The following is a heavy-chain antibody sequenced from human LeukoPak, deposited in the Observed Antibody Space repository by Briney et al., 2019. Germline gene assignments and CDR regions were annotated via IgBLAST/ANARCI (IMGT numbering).Heavy chain of an antibody. CDR3: ARMSSGYEDY. J-gene: IGHJ4*02. D-gene: IGHD3-22*01. V-gene: IGHV3-23*01. CDR1: GFTFSSYA. CDR2: ISTSGSTK. Sequence: GGSLRLSCSGSGFTFSSYAMRWVRQAPGKALAWVSAISTSGSTKYYADSVKGRFTISRDNSRNTVYLQMSSLRAADTAVYYCARMSSGYEDYWGQGTLVTVSS.